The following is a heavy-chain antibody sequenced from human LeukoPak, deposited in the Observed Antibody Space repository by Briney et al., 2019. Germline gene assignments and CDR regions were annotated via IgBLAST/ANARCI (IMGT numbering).Heavy chain of an antibody. V-gene: IGHV1-2*02. D-gene: IGHD5-18*01. J-gene: IGHJ4*02. Sequence: GASVKVSCKASGYTFNSYGISWVRQAPGQGLEWMGWINPNSGGTNYAQKFQGRVTMTRDTSISTAYMELSRLRSDDTAVYYCARGFQWGYSYGYDYWGQGTLVTVSS. CDR3: ARGFQWGYSYGYDY. CDR2: INPNSGGT. CDR1: GYTFNSYG.